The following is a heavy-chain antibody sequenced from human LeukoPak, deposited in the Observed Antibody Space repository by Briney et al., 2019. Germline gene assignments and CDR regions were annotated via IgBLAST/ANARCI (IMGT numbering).Heavy chain of an antibody. D-gene: IGHD3-10*01. J-gene: IGHJ4*02. CDR1: DFNFITYA. CDR2: ISGVGDVT. CDR3: AKTPWTNYGSFDY. V-gene: IGHV3-23*01. Sequence: GGSLRLSCAASDFNFITYAMSWVRQAPGKGLEWVSTISGVGDVTYYADSVKGRFTISRDNSKNTLYLQMNSLRAEDTAVYYCAKTPWTNYGSFDYWGQGTLVTVSS.